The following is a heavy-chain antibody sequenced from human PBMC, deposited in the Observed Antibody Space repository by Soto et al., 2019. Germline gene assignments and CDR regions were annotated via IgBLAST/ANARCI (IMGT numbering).Heavy chain of an antibody. CDR1: GYTFTSYG. D-gene: IGHD7-27*01. Sequence: QVQLVQSGAEVKKPGASVKVSCKASGYTFTSYGISWVRQASGQGLEWMGWISAYNGNTDYAQKLQGRVTMTTDTSTSTAYMELRSLRSDDTAVYYCERTLAGAAYYYYAVDVWGKGTTVTVSS. CDR2: ISAYNGNT. J-gene: IGHJ6*04. CDR3: ERTLAGAAYYYYAVDV. V-gene: IGHV1-18*01.